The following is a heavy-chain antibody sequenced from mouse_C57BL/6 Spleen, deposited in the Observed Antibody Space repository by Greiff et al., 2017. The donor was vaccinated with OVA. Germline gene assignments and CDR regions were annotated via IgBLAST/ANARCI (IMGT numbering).Heavy chain of an antibody. V-gene: IGHV1-53*01. J-gene: IGHJ3*01. CDR2: ITPSNGGT. CDR1: GYTFTSYW. D-gene: IGHD1-1*01. CDR3: ADGSSWFAY. Sequence: QVQLQQPGPELVKPGASVKLSCKASGYTFTSYWMHWVKQRPGKGLAWIGNITPSNGGTNYNEKFKSKATLTVDKSSSQAYMQLSSLTSEYSAVYYFADGSSWFAYWGQGTLVTVSA.